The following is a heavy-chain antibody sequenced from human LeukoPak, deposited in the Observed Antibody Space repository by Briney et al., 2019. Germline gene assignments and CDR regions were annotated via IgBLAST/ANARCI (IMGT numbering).Heavy chain of an antibody. CDR1: GFTFSNSW. V-gene: IGHV3-48*04. CDR3: ARESNNYYSGMDV. J-gene: IGHJ6*02. Sequence: GGSLRLSCADSGFTFSNSWMAWVRQAPGKGLEWVSYISSRGSTVYYADSVQGRFTISRDNLKNSLSLQMNSLRAEDTAVYYCARESNNYYSGMDVWGQGTTVTVSS. CDR2: ISSRGSTV.